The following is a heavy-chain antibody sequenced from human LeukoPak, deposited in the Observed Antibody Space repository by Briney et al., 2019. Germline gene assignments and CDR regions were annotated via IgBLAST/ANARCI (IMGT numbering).Heavy chain of an antibody. J-gene: IGHJ4*02. D-gene: IGHD3-10*01. V-gene: IGHV1-69*01. Sequence: SVKVSCKASGGTFSSYAISWVRQAPGQGLEWMGGIIPIFGTANYAQKFQGRITITADVSTSTAYMELSSLRFEDTAVYYCASVGSGSYPFDYWGQGTLVTVSS. CDR1: GGTFSSYA. CDR2: IIPIFGTA. CDR3: ASVGSGSYPFDY.